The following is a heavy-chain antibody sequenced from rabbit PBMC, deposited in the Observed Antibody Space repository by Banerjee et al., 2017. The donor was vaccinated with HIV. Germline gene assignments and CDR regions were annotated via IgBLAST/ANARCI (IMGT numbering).Heavy chain of an antibody. Sequence: WVRQAPGKGLEWIGYIDPISGTTSYASWVNGRFIISTDNAQNTVYLQLNSLTAADTATYFCARTGSGDYNDLWGQGTLVTVS. CDR3: ARTGSGDYNDL. V-gene: IGHV1S7*01. J-gene: IGHJ4*01. CDR2: IDPISGTT. D-gene: IGHD8-1*01.